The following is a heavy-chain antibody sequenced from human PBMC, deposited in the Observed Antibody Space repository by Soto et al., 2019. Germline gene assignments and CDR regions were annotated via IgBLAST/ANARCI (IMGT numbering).Heavy chain of an antibody. D-gene: IGHD2-21*01. J-gene: IGHJ4*02. CDR2: FRPFVEAA. V-gene: IGHV1-69*01. Sequence: QLRLVQSGAEVRKPGSSVKVSCKAPGDTFTNYAISWLRLVPGQGLEWMGGFRPFVEAADLAQKFRGRLTITADASTRTDYMEMSDLRSEDTAIYYCARGGYSNSWRFDYWGQGALITVS. CDR3: ARGGYSNSWRFDY. CDR1: GDTFTNYA.